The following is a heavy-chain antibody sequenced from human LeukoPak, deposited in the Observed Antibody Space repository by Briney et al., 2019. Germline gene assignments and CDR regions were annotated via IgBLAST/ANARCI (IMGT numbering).Heavy chain of an antibody. CDR1: GFTFSSYA. V-gene: IGHV3-30*03. J-gene: IGHJ1*01. CDR2: ISYDGGNT. Sequence: GRSLRLSCAASGFTFSSYAIHWVRQAPGKGLEWVTVISYDGGNTYYADSVKGRFTISRDNAKNTLYLQMNSLRAEDTALYYCYGANADHWGQGTLVTVSS. CDR3: YGANADH. D-gene: IGHD4-23*01.